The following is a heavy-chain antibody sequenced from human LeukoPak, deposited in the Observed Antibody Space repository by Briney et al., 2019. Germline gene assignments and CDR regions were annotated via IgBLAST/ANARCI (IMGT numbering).Heavy chain of an antibody. V-gene: IGHV3-20*04. CDR1: GFTFDDHG. D-gene: IGHD1-1*01. CDR3: ARYLEATETTWHYMDV. CDR2: VNWNGGLT. Sequence: GGSLRLSCAASGFTFDDHGMTWVRQVSGKGLEWVAGVNWNGGLTDYADSVKGRFTVSRDNAKNSLYLQMNSLRVEDTGIYYCARYLEATETTWHYMDVWGRGTTVIVSS. J-gene: IGHJ6*03.